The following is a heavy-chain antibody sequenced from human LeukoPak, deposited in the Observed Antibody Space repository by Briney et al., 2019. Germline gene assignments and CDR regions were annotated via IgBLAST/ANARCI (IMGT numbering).Heavy chain of an antibody. Sequence: ASVKVSCKASGYTFTSYYMHWVRQAPGQGLEWMGIINPRGGSTRYAQKFQGRVTMTRDTSTSTVYMELSSLRSEDTAAYYCARRDYGSGSYVYGMDVWGQGTTVTVSS. CDR1: GYTFTSYY. CDR3: ARRDYGSGSYVYGMDV. V-gene: IGHV1-46*01. D-gene: IGHD3-10*01. CDR2: INPRGGST. J-gene: IGHJ6*02.